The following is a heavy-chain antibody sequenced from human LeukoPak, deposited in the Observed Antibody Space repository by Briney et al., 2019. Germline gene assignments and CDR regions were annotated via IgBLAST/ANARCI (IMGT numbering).Heavy chain of an antibody. CDR2: ISYDGSNK. CDR1: GFTLSSYG. J-gene: IGHJ6*02. CDR3: AKDIGYYYDSSGQNYYYYGMDV. D-gene: IGHD3-22*01. V-gene: IGHV3-30*18. Sequence: GGSLRLSCAASGFTLSSYGMHWVRQAPGKGLEWVAIISYDGSNKYYADSVKGRFTISRDNSKNTLYLQMNSLRAEDTAVYYCAKDIGYYYDSSGQNYYYYGMDVWGQGTTVTVSS.